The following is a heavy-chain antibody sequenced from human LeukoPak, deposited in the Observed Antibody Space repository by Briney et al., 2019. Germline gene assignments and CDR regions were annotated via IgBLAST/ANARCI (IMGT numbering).Heavy chain of an antibody. CDR1: GGSFSGYY. V-gene: IGHV4-34*01. J-gene: IGHJ4*02. D-gene: IGHD3-22*01. Sequence: SETLSLTCAVYGGSFSGYYWSWIRQPPGKGLECIGEINHSGSTNYNPSLKSRVTISVDTSKNQFSLKLSSVTAADTAVYYCAREGYDSSGYYTMVDYWGQGTLVTVSS. CDR3: AREGYDSSGYYTMVDY. CDR2: INHSGST.